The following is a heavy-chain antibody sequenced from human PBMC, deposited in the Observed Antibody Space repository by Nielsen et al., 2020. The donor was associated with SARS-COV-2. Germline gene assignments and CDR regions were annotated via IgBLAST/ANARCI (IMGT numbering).Heavy chain of an antibody. CDR1: GGSLTEHD. Sequence: SETLSLTCAISGGSLTEHDWNWIRQPPGRGLEWLGEISHSGFTNNNPSLTTRLIISSDKSKNQFSLRLRSVTAADTAIYYCARGRDTTTNSYLDVWGQGTTVTVSS. J-gene: IGHJ6*02. CDR2: ISHSGFT. CDR3: ARGRDTTTNSYLDV. V-gene: IGHV4-34*01. D-gene: IGHD4-17*01.